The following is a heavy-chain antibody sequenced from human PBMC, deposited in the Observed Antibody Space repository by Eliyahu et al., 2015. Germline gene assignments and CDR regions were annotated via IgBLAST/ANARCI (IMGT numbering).Heavy chain of an antibody. V-gene: IGHV3-9*01. CDR1: XFXFDXYA. J-gene: IGHJ4*02. CDR3: AKVGRGFLEWLPDY. D-gene: IGHD3-3*01. CDR2: ISWNSGSI. Sequence: EVQLVESGGGLVQPGRSLRLSCAXXXFXFDXYAMXWVRQAPGKGLEWVSGISWNSGSIGYADSVKGRFTISRDNAKNSLYLQMNSLRAEDTALYYCAKVGRGFLEWLPDYWGQGTLVTVSS.